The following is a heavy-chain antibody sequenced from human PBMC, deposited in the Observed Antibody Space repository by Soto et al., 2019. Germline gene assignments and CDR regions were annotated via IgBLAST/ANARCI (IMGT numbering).Heavy chain of an antibody. CDR3: ARGSIYSENWCDP. Sequence: SETLSLTCSVSVYSISSGYYWGWIRQPPGKGLEWIGSIYHSGSTYYNPSLKSRVTISVDTSKNQFSLKLSSVTAADTAVYYCARGSIYSENWCDPWGQGTLGTV. CDR2: IYHSGST. D-gene: IGHD3-3*01. V-gene: IGHV4-38-2*02. J-gene: IGHJ5*02. CDR1: VYSISSGYY.